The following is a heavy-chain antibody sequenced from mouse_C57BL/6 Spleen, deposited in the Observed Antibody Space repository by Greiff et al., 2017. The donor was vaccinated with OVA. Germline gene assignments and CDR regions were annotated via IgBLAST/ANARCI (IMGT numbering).Heavy chain of an antibody. D-gene: IGHD4-1*01. CDR1: GYTFTSYG. Sequence: VKLQESGAELARPGASVKLSCKASGYTFTSYGISWVKQRTGQGLEWIGEIYPRSGNTYYNEKFKGKATLTADKSSSTAYMELRSLTSEDSAVYFCARPELGRGDYWGQGTTLTVSS. CDR2: IYPRSGNT. V-gene: IGHV1-81*01. CDR3: ARPELGRGDY. J-gene: IGHJ2*01.